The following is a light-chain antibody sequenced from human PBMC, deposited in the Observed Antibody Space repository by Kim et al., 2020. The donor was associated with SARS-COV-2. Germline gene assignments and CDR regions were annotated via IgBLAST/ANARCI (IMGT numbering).Light chain of an antibody. CDR2: WAS. V-gene: IGKV4-1*01. CDR1: QTVLPSSDTRNY. J-gene: IGKJ1*01. Sequence: DIVMTQSPDSLAVSLGERDTINCKSSQTVLPSSDTRNYLAWYQQKPRQPPKLLIYWASTRESGVPDRFSGSGSGTDFTLTISSLQAEDVAVYYCQQYYTPPETFGQGTKVDIK. CDR3: QQYYTPPET.